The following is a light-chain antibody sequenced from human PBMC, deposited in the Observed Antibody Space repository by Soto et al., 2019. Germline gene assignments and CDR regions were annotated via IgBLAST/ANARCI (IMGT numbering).Light chain of an antibody. CDR3: QKYNSAPPT. Sequence: DIQMTQSPSSLSASVGDRVTITCRASQGINHYLAWYQQKPGKVPKLLIYAASTLQSGVPSRFSGSGSGTDFTPTISSLQPEDVATYYCQKYNSAPPTFGQGTKVDI. CDR2: AAS. V-gene: IGKV1-27*01. J-gene: IGKJ1*01. CDR1: QGINHY.